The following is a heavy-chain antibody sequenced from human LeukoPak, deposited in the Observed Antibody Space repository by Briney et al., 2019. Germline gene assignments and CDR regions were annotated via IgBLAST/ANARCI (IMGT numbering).Heavy chain of an antibody. CDR3: AISGNYFSRDAFDI. CDR2: INHSGST. CDR1: GGSFSGYY. J-gene: IGHJ3*02. D-gene: IGHD1-26*01. V-gene: IGHV4-34*01. Sequence: SETLPLTCAVYGGSFSGYYWSWIRLPPGKGLEWIGEINHSGSTNYNPSLKSRVTISGDTSKHHFSLELRSVTAADTAVYYCAISGNYFSRDAFDIWGQGTMVTVSS.